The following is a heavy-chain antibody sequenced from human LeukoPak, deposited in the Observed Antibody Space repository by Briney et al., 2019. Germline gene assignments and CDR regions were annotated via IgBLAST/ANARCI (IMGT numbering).Heavy chain of an antibody. D-gene: IGHD3-10*01. V-gene: IGHV4-34*01. Sequence: SETLSLTCAVYGGSFSGYYWSWIRQPPGTGLEWIGEINHSGRTNYNPSLKSRVTISVDKSKNQFSLELTSVTAADTAVYYCAIDPWTSGSYRGRWFDPWGQGTLVTVSS. J-gene: IGHJ5*02. CDR3: AIDPWTSGSYRGRWFDP. CDR1: GGSFSGYY. CDR2: INHSGRT.